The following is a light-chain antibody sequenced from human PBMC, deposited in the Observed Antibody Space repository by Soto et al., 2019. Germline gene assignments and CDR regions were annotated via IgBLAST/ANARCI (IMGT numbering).Light chain of an antibody. CDR1: QSVSSS. CDR3: QQYNAWPPMYT. J-gene: IGKJ2*01. V-gene: IGKV3-15*01. CDR2: DTS. Sequence: EIVMTQSPATLSVSPGERATLSCRASQSVSSSFAWYQQKPGQAPRLLIYDTSTRATGIPARFSASGSGTEFTRTISSLQSEDFAVYYCQQYNAWPPMYTFGQGTKLEIK.